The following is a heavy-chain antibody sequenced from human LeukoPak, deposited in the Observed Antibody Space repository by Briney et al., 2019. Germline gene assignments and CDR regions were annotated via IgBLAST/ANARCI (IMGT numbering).Heavy chain of an antibody. V-gene: IGHV4-61*02. J-gene: IGHJ3*02. D-gene: IGHD6-19*01. CDR1: GGSISSGSYY. CDR3: ARDEQWLAHDAFDI. CDR2: IYTSGST. Sequence: ASQTLSLTCTGSGGSISSGSYYWRWIRQPAGKGLEWIGRIYTSGSTNYNPSLKSRVTISVDTSKNQFSLKLSSVTAADTAVYYCARDEQWLAHDAFDIWGQGTMVTVSS.